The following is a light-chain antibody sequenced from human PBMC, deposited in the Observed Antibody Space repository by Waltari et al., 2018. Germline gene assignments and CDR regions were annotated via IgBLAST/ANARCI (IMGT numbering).Light chain of an antibody. CDR2: EVT. CDR1: SRDVGNYNL. Sequence: QSGLTQPAYVSGSPGQSITISCPGTSRDVGNYNLVSWYQQYPGKAPKLMVYEVTKRTAGVSDRFSGSKSGNTASLTISGLQSEDEADYYCCSYAGLGIYVFGTGTKVTVL. V-gene: IGLV2-23*02. CDR3: CSYAGLGIYV. J-gene: IGLJ1*01.